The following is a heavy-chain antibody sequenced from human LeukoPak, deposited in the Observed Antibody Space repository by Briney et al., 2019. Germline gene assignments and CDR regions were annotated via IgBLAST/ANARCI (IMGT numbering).Heavy chain of an antibody. CDR2: IYYSGST. V-gene: IGHV4-59*01. CDR3: ARVSGYSGYDVLFDS. J-gene: IGHJ4*02. D-gene: IGHD5-12*01. CDR1: GGSISSYY. Sequence: SETLSLTCTVSGGSISSYYWSWIRQPPGKGLEWIGYIYYSGSTNYNPSLKSRVTISVDTSKNQFSLKLSSVTAADTAVYYCARVSGYSGYDVLFDSWGQGTLVTVSS.